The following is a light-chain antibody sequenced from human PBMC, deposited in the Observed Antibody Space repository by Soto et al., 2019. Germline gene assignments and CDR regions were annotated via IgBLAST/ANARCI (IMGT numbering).Light chain of an antibody. CDR3: QHYNNWPT. J-gene: IGKJ1*01. CDR1: QSVSTN. CDR2: GAS. V-gene: IGKV3-15*01. Sequence: EIVMTQSPATLSVSPGERATLSFRASQSVSTNLAWYQQKPGQAPRVLIYGASTRATNIPARFSGSGSGTDFTLTISSLQSEDFALYYCQHYNNWPTFGQGTKVDIK.